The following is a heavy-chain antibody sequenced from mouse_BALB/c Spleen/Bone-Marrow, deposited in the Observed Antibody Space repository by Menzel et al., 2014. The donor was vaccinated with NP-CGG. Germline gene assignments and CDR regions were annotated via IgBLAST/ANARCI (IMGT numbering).Heavy chain of an antibody. CDR1: GFTFSDYY. J-gene: IGHJ4*01. D-gene: IGHD2-14*01. CDR2: ISDGGSYA. Sequence: DVHLVESGGGLVKPGGSLKLSCAASGFTFSDYYMYWVRQTPEKRLEWVAAISDGGSYADYPGSVKGRFTVSRDNAKNNLYLQMSSLKSEDTSMYFGARTYRPFALDYWGQGTSVTISS. CDR3: ARTYRPFALDY. V-gene: IGHV5-4*02.